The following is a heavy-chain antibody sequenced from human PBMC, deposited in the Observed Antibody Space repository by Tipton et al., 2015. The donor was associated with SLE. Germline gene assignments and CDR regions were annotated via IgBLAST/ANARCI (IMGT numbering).Heavy chain of an antibody. D-gene: IGHD6-19*01. CDR3: AREKKQWLGTGGAFDI. V-gene: IGHV4-34*01. J-gene: IGHJ3*02. CDR1: GGSFSGYY. Sequence: LRLSCAVYGGSFSGYYWSWIRQPPGKGLEWIGEINHSGSTNYNPSLKSRVTISVDTSKNQFSLKLSSVTAADTAVYYCAREKKQWLGTGGAFDIWGQGTMVTVSS. CDR2: INHSGST.